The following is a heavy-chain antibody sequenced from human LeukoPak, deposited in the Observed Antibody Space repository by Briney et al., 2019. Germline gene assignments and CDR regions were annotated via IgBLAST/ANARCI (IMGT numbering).Heavy chain of an antibody. CDR1: GYTFTGYY. V-gene: IGHV1-2*02. J-gene: IGHJ4*02. Sequence: ASVKVSCKASGYTFTGYYMHWVRQAPGQGLEWMGWINPNSGGTNYAQKFQGRVTMTSVTSTSTAYMELSRLRSDDTAVYYCARVGDDKSVRFDSWGQGTLGTVSS. CDR2: INPNSGGT. CDR3: ARVGDDKSVRFDS. D-gene: IGHD3-10*01.